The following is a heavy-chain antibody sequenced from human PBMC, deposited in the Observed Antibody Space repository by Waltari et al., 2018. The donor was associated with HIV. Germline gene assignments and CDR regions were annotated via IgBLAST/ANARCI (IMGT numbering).Heavy chain of an antibody. D-gene: IGHD2-8*02. CDR2: SNPNSGGT. V-gene: IGHV1-2*02. CDR3: ARSSHCTGNCQVYYYYYYGMDV. CDR1: EYSFTAFY. Sequence: QVQLVQSGAEVKKPGASVKVSCKASEYSFTAFYIHWMRQAPGQGLECMVCSNPNSGGTTYARKFQGRVTMTRDTSIATAYMELTTLTSDDTAIYYCARSSHCTGNCQVYYYYYYGMDVWGQGTTVTVSS. J-gene: IGHJ6*02.